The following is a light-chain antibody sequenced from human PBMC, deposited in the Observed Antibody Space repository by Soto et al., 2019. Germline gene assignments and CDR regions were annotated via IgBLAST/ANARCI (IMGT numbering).Light chain of an antibody. CDR2: KAS. CDR1: QSITTY. J-gene: IGKJ2*01. Sequence: DIQMTQSPSTLSASVGDRVTITCRASQSITTYLAWYQQKPGKAPKLLIYKASSLKSGVPSRLSGSGSGTEFTLTLSSLQPDDFATYYCQQYDSYPYTFGQGTKLEIK. V-gene: IGKV1-5*03. CDR3: QQYDSYPYT.